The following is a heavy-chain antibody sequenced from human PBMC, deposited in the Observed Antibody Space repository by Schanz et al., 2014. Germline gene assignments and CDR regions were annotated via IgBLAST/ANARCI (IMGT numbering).Heavy chain of an antibody. J-gene: IGHJ6*02. CDR2: IGYDGSEK. CDR1: GLNFDYYG. V-gene: IGHV3-30*02. CDR3: AKELNRRGGQTNFYYYYGMDV. D-gene: IGHD5-12*01. Sequence: QVQLVESGGGVVQPGRSLRLSCATSGLNFDYYGMNWVRQAPGKGLEWVANIGYDGSEKYYVDSVKGRFTISRDNSQNTLYLQMNTLRTEDTAVYYCAKELNRRGGQTNFYYYYGMDVWGQGTTVTVSS.